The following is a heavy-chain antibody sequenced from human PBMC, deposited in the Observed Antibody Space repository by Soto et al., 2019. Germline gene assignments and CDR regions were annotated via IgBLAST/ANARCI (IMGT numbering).Heavy chain of an antibody. D-gene: IGHD3-16*01. CDR3: ARDPNVRGPLSPGVSPDNWFDP. J-gene: IGHJ5*02. CDR2: ISSSSSYI. V-gene: IGHV3-21*01. CDR1: GFTFSSYS. Sequence: GGSLRLSCAASGFTFSSYSMNWVRQAPGKGLEWVSSISSSSSYIYYADSVKGRFTISRDNAKNSLYLQMNSLRAEDTAVYYCARDPNVRGPLSPGVSPDNWFDPWGQGTLVTVSS.